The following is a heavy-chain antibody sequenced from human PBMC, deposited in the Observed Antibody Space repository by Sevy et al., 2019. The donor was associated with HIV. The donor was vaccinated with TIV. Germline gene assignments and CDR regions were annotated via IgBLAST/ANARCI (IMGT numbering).Heavy chain of an antibody. CDR1: GLTFSSYW. V-gene: IGHV3-7*03. D-gene: IGHD2-2*01. CDR2: IKKDGSEK. Sequence: GGYLRLSCAASGLTFSSYWMSWVRQAPGKGLEWMANIKKDGSEKYYVDSVKGRFTISRDNAKNSLYLQMNSLRAEDTAVCYCARDSSSSSCLWGMDVWGQGTTVTVSS. CDR3: ARDSSSSSCLWGMDV. J-gene: IGHJ6*02.